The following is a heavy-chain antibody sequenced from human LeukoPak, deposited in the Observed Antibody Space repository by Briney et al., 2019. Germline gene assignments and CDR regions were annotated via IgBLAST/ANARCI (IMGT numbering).Heavy chain of an antibody. J-gene: IGHJ4*02. D-gene: IGHD5-18*01. V-gene: IGHV4-39*01. CDR2: MYYSGSS. Sequence: PSETLSLTCTVSGGSISSGDYYWSWIRQPPGKGLEWIGTMYYSGSSYYNPSLKSRVTISVDTSRNQFSLKLTSVTAADTAVYYCARQGSLRGYSYGYAYWGQGTLVTVSS. CDR3: ARQGSLRGYSYGYAY. CDR1: GGSISSGDYY.